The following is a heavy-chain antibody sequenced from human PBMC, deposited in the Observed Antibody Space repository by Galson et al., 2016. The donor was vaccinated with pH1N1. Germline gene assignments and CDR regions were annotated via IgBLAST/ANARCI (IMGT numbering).Heavy chain of an antibody. D-gene: IGHD3-3*01. V-gene: IGHV4-31*03. CDR2: IDNTGST. J-gene: IGHJ3*02. Sequence: TLSLTCTVSGASVTRGDSYWSWIRPHPGKGLEWIGYIDNTGSTYYRSSLKSRITISVDTSKNQFSLRLSSVTAADTAVYYCARRFFEYLEGRPTDAFDIWGPGTMVTVSS. CDR3: ARRFFEYLEGRPTDAFDI. CDR1: GASVTRGDSY.